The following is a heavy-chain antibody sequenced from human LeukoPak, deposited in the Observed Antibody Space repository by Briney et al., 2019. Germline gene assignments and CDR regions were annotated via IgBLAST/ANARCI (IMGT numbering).Heavy chain of an antibody. D-gene: IGHD6-19*01. V-gene: IGHV1-58*02. CDR1: GFTFSSSA. J-gene: IGHJ3*02. CDR2: IVVGSANT. Sequence: SVKVSCKASGFTFSSSAMLWVRQARGQRLEWIGWIVVGSANTNYAQKFQERVTFTRDMSTSTTYMELSSLRSEDTAVYYCAAAKSGGWSRGGFEIWGQGTMVTVSS. CDR3: AAAKSGGWSRGGFEI.